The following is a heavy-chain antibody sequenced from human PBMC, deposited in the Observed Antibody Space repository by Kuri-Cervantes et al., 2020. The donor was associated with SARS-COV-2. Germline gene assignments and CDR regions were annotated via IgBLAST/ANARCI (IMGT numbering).Heavy chain of an antibody. Sequence: ASVKVSCKASGYTFTSYSITWVRQAPGQGLEWMGWISPYNGKTHYAQNLQDGITMTTDTGTSTAYMELRNLRSDDTALYYCSAAGYSNTWSRDIDYWGQGTLVTVSS. D-gene: IGHD6-13*01. CDR2: ISPYNGKT. CDR1: GYTFTSYS. J-gene: IGHJ4*02. V-gene: IGHV1-18*01. CDR3: SAAGYSNTWSRDIDY.